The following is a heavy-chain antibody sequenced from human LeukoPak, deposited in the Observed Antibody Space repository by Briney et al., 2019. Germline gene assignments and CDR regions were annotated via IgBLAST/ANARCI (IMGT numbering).Heavy chain of an antibody. Sequence: GASVKVSCKASGYTFNSDDINWVRQATGQGLEWMGWMNPNSGNTGYAQKFQGRITLTRNTSISTAYMELSSLRSEDTAVYYCARQPREQYYYASGIFDPWGQGTLVTVSS. CDR1: GYTFNSDD. D-gene: IGHD3-10*01. CDR3: ARQPREQYYYASGIFDP. J-gene: IGHJ5*02. V-gene: IGHV1-8*01. CDR2: MNPNSGNT.